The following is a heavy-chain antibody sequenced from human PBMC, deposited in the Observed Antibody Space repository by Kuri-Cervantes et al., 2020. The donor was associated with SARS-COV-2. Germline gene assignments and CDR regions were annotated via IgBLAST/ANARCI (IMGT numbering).Heavy chain of an antibody. CDR2: ISYDGSNK. CDR1: GFTFSSYA. J-gene: IGHJ4*02. CDR3: ARPGAGYRRNPPDY. D-gene: IGHD6-13*01. V-gene: IGHV3-30-3*01. Sequence: GGSLRLSCAASGFTFSSYAMHWVRQAPGKGLEWVAVISYDGSNKYYADSVKGRFTISRDNSKNTLYLQMNSLRAEDTAVYYCARPGAGYRRNPPDYWGQGTLVTVS.